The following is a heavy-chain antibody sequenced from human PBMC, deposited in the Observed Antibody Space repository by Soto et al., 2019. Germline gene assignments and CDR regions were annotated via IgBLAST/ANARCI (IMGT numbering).Heavy chain of an antibody. CDR2: VYWDDSK. J-gene: IGHJ4*02. D-gene: IGHD2-2*01. CDR1: GFSLSTRDVG. Sequence: QITLNESGPTLVKPTQTLTLTCTFSGFSLSTRDVGVGWIRQPPGEALEWLGVVYWDDSKPYSPSLESRLTITKDTSKNPVVLRMTKMDPVDTATYYCARCRGGVASFWGQGTLVTVSS. CDR3: ARCRGGVASF. V-gene: IGHV2-5*02.